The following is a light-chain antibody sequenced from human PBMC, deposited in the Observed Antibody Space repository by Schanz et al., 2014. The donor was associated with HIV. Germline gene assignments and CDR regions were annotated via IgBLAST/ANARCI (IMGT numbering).Light chain of an antibody. CDR2: AVT. CDR1: SSDVGSYPL. CDR3: SSYAGTTTFVV. V-gene: IGLV2-23*02. J-gene: IGLJ2*01. Sequence: QSALTQPASVSGSLGQSITISCTGTSSDVGSYPLLSWYRPHPGKAPKLLIYAVTKRPSGVSNRFSASKSGNTASLTISGLQAEDEADYYCSSYAGTTTFVVFGGGTKLTVL.